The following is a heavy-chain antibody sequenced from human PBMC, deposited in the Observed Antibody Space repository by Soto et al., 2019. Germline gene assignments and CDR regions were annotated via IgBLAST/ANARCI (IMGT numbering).Heavy chain of an antibody. J-gene: IGHJ6*02. Sequence: ASVTLSCKASGYTFSSYDINWVRQAAGQGLEWMGWMNPIRGNAGYAQKFQGRVTMTRDDSTSTAYMELSSLRSEDTAVYYCARGFRKGYCSSTSCFPPTYYYYYGMDVWGQGTTVTVSS. CDR3: ARGFRKGYCSSTSCFPPTYYYYYGMDV. CDR1: GYTFSSYD. V-gene: IGHV1-8*01. D-gene: IGHD2-2*01. CDR2: MNPIRGNA.